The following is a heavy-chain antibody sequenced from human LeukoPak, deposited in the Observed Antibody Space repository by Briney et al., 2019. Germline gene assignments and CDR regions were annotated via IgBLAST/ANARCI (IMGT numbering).Heavy chain of an antibody. CDR1: GFTFSSYG. CDR2: IYSGGST. CDR3: AREEAQTTVTDY. D-gene: IGHD4-17*01. V-gene: IGHV3-NL1*01. J-gene: IGHJ4*02. Sequence: PGGSLRLSCAASGFTFSSYGMHWVRQAPGKGLEWVSVIYSGGSTYYADSVKGRFTISRDNSKNTLYLQMNSLRAEDTAVYYCAREEAQTTVTDYWGQGTLVTVSS.